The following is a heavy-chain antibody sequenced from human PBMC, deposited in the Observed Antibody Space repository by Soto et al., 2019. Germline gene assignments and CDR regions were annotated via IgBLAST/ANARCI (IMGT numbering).Heavy chain of an antibody. Sequence: EVQLVESGGGLVQPEGSLRLSCAASGFAFSSYWMHWVRQAPGKGLVWVSRVNSDGSSTTYADSVKGRFTISRDNAKNTLFLQMNSLRVDDTAVYYCARIQSSSTWYIDHWGPGTLVTVSS. CDR2: VNSDGSST. D-gene: IGHD6-13*01. CDR1: GFAFSSYW. J-gene: IGHJ4*02. V-gene: IGHV3-74*01. CDR3: ARIQSSSTWYIDH.